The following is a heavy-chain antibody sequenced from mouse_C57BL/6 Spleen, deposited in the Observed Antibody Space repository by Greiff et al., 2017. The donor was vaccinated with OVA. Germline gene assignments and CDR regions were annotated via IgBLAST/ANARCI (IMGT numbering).Heavy chain of an antibody. V-gene: IGHV5-9-1*02. CDR3: TREGGSPAWFAY. Sequence: EVKLVESGEGLVKPGGSLKLSCAASGFTFSSYAMSWVRQTPEKRLEWVAYISSGGDYIYYADTVKGRFTISRDNARNTLYLQMSSLKSEDTAMYYCTREGGSPAWFAYWGQGTLVTVSA. CDR2: ISSGGDYI. CDR1: GFTFSSYA. J-gene: IGHJ3*01.